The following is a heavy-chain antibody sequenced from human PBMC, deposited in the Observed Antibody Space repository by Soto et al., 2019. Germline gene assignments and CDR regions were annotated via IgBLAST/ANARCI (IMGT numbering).Heavy chain of an antibody. J-gene: IGHJ6*02. V-gene: IGHV1-2*02. D-gene: IGHD6-13*01. CDR2: INPNSGGT. CDR3: AAYSSPELYHYYGMGV. CDR1: GYAFTGYY. Sequence: ASVKVSCKASGYAFTGYYMHWVRQAPGQGLEWMGWINPNSGGTNYAQKFQGRVTMTRDTSISTAYMELGRLRSDDTAVYYCAAYSSPELYHYYGMGVWGQGTTVTVS.